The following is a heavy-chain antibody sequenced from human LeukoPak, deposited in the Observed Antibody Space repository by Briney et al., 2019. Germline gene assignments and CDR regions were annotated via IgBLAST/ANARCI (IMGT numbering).Heavy chain of an antibody. CDR3: ARWGGTRQFYFDY. Sequence: GGSLRLSCAASGFRLSDYGLHWVRQGPGKGLEWLAVINYDGSNRYYADSVKGRFTISKDSSENTLYLQMNRLRVDDTAIYYCARWGGTRQFYFDYWGQGTLATVPS. J-gene: IGHJ4*02. CDR1: GFRLSDYG. CDR2: INYDGSNR. V-gene: IGHV3-33*01. D-gene: IGHD2-2*01.